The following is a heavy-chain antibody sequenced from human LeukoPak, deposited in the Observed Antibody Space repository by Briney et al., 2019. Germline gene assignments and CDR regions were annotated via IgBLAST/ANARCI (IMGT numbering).Heavy chain of an antibody. V-gene: IGHV3-21*04. D-gene: IGHD2-21*01. Sequence: PGGSLRLSCVASGFIFSRHTMNWVRQAPGKGLEWISSVSSSSSYIYYADSVKGRFTISRDNSKNTLYLQMNSLRAEDTAVYYCAKVRDSSYVFTAFDIWGQGTMVTVSS. CDR2: VSSSSSYI. J-gene: IGHJ3*02. CDR3: AKVRDSSYVFTAFDI. CDR1: GFIFSRHT.